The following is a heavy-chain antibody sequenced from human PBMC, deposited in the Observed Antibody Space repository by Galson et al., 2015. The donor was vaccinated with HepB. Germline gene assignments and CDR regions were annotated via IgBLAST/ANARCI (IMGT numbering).Heavy chain of an antibody. V-gene: IGHV1-3*01. J-gene: IGHJ4*02. CDR3: ATGITWNEVDY. CDR2: INAAYGDT. D-gene: IGHD1-1*01. CDR1: GHTFPNYA. Sequence: SVKVSCKASGHTFPNYAMHWVRQASGQGLEWLGWINAAYGDTKYSQRFQGRVTITRDTSASTAYMELSSMRSGDTAVYYCATGITWNEVDYWGQGTLITVSS.